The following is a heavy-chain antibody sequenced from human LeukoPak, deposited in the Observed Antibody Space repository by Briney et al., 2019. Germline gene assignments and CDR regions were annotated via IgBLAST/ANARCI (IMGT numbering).Heavy chain of an antibody. V-gene: IGHV3-21*01. D-gene: IGHD4-17*01. CDR3: ARAISDYDASDI. CDR2: ISSSSNFI. J-gene: IGHJ3*02. CDR1: GFTFSSYS. Sequence: PGGSLTLSCAASGFTFSSYSMNWVRQAPGKGLEWVSSISSSSNFIYYADSVKGRFTISRDNAKNSLYLQMNSLRAEDTAVYYCARAISDYDASDIWGQGTMVTVSS.